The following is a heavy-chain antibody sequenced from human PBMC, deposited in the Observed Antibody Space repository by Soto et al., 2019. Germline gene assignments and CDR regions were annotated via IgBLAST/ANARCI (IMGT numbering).Heavy chain of an antibody. Sequence: EMQLLESGGGLVQPGGSLRLSCVASGFPFSSYAMSWVRQTPGKGLEWVSGISGSGGRTYYADSVKGRFTISRDNSNNTLSLQMHILRVEDTAVYFCAGGHDAVVQAGRRENHFYYRLDVWGQGTTVTVSS. J-gene: IGHJ6*02. D-gene: IGHD2-2*01. CDR2: ISGSGGRT. V-gene: IGHV3-23*01. CDR1: GFPFSSYA. CDR3: AGGHDAVVQAGRRENHFYYRLDV.